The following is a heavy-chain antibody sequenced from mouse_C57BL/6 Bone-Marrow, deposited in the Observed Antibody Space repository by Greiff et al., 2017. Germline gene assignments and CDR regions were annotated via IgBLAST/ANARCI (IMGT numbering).Heavy chain of an antibody. CDR2: IDPSDSET. V-gene: IGHV1-52*01. CDR3: ASLYDGYYAPFDY. CDR1: GYTFTSYW. J-gene: IGHJ2*01. D-gene: IGHD2-3*01. Sequence: VQLQQPGAELVRPGSSVKLSCKASGYTFTSYWMHWVKQRPIQGLEWIGNIDPSDSETHYNQKFKDKATLTVDNSSSTAYMQLSSLTSEDSAVYYCASLYDGYYAPFDYWGQGTTLTVSS.